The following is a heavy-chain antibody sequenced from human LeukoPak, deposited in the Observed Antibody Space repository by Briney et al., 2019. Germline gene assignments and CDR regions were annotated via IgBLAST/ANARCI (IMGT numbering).Heavy chain of an antibody. J-gene: IGHJ4*02. D-gene: IGHD6-19*01. V-gene: IGHV3-13*01. CDR1: GFTFIDYD. CDR3: ARGGIQVSGIDEFDY. CDR2: IGIRGDT. Sequence: GGSLRLSCAASGFTFIDYDMHWVRQVIGKGLEWVSAIGIRGDTHYSGSVKCRLTISRENAESSFYLQMNSLRAEDTAVYYCARGGIQVSGIDEFDYWGQGTLVTVSS.